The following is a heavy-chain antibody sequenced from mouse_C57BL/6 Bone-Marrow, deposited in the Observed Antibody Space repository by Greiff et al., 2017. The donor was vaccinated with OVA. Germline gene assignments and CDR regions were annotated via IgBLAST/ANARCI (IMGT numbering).Heavy chain of an antibody. D-gene: IGHD3-2*02. V-gene: IGHV2-9-1*01. CDR1: GFSFTSYA. CDR2: IWTGGGT. J-gene: IGHJ3*01. CDR3: ASTAQATLAY. Sequence: VPLLASGPGLVAPSQRLSIPCTVSGFSFTSYAISWVRQPPGKGLEWLGVIWTGGGTNYNSTLKSRLSISKDNSKSQVFLKMNSLQTDDTARYYCASTAQATLAYWGQGTLVTVSA.